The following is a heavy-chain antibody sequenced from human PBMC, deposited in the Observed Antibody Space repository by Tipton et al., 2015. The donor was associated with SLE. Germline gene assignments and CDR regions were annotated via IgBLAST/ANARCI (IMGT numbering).Heavy chain of an antibody. V-gene: IGHV4-59*01. D-gene: IGHD3-3*01. CDR2: IYYSGST. CDR3: ARTPLLTIFGVGHAFDI. J-gene: IGHJ3*02. CDR1: GGSISSYY. Sequence: TLSLTCTVSGGSISSYYWSWIRQPPGKGLGWIGYIYYSGSTNSNPSLKSRVTISVDTSKNQFSLKLSSVTAADTAVYYCARTPLLTIFGVGHAFDIWGQGTMVTGSS.